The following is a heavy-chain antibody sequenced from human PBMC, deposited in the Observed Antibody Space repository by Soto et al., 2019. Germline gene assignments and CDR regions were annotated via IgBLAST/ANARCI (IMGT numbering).Heavy chain of an antibody. CDR2: INPSGGST. V-gene: IGHV1-46*01. CDR1: GYTFTSYY. D-gene: IGHD3-10*01. CDR3: AGAMVPTYYFDY. Sequence: ASVKVSCKASGYTFTSYYMHWVRQAPGQGLEWMGIINPSGGSTSYAQKFQDRVTMTRDTSTSTVYMELSSLRSEDTAVYYCAGAMVPTYYFDYWGQGTLVTVSS. J-gene: IGHJ4*02.